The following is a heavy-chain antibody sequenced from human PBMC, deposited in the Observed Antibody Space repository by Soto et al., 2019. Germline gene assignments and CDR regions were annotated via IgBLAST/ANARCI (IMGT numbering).Heavy chain of an antibody. CDR1: GYTFTSYA. D-gene: IGHD3-22*01. J-gene: IGHJ4*02. CDR3: ARDGVGAYYYDSSGWTEFDS. V-gene: IGHV1-3*01. CDR2: INAGNGNT. Sequence: QVQLVQSGAEVKKPGASVKVSCKASGYTFTSYAMHWVRQAPGQRLEWMGWINAGNGNTKYSQKFQGRVTITRDTYASTAYMELSSLRSEDTAVYYCARDGVGAYYYDSSGWTEFDSWGQGTLVTVSS.